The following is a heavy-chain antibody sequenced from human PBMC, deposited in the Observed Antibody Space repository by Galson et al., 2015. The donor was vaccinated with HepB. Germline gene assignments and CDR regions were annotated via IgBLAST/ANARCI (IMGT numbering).Heavy chain of an antibody. V-gene: IGHV6-1*01. CDR3: ARGGGEYSSSSGLGSLRY. CDR2: TYYRSKWYN. Sequence: CAISGDSVSSNSAAWNWIRQSPSRGLEWLGRTYYRSKWYNDYAVSVKSRITINPDTSKNQFSLQLNSVTPEDTAVYYRARGGGEYSSSSGLGSLRYWGQGTLVTVSS. J-gene: IGHJ4*02. CDR1: GDSVSSNSAA. D-gene: IGHD6-6*01.